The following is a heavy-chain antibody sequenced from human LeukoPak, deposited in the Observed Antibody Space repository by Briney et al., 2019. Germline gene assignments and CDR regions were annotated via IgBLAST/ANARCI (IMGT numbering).Heavy chain of an antibody. CDR1: GFTFSSYA. Sequence: PGGSLRLSCAASGFTFSSYAMSWVRQAPGKGLEWVSAISGSGGSTYYADSVKGRFTISRDNSKNSLYLQMNSLRAEDTAVYYCARDLAYDILTGYYPHDYWGQGTLVTVSS. V-gene: IGHV3-23*01. J-gene: IGHJ4*02. CDR2: ISGSGGST. D-gene: IGHD3-9*01. CDR3: ARDLAYDILTGYYPHDY.